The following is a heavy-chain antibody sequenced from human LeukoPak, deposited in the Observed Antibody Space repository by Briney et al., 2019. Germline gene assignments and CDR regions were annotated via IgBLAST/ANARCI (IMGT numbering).Heavy chain of an antibody. V-gene: IGHV3-74*01. D-gene: IGHD6-13*01. CDR3: ARAFSNWYPIDY. CDR1: GFTFSSYW. Sequence: GGSLRLSCAASGFTFSSYWMHWVRQAPGKGLVWVSRVNSDGSTTNYADSVKGRFTISRDNAKNTVYLQMNSLGAEDTAVYYCARAFSNWYPIDYWGQGTLVTVSS. CDR2: VNSDGSTT. J-gene: IGHJ4*02.